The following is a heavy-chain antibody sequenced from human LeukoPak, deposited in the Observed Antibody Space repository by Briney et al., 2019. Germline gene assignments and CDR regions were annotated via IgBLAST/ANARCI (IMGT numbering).Heavy chain of an antibody. CDR2: ISSVSTYI. Sequence: GGSLRLSCAASGFTFSSYAMNWVRQAPGKGLEWISSISSVSTYIYYADSVKGRFTISRDNSKNTLYLQMNSLRAEDTAVYYCARREGQTNWFDPWGQGTLVTVSS. V-gene: IGHV3-21*01. J-gene: IGHJ5*02. CDR3: ARREGQTNWFDP. CDR1: GFTFSSYA.